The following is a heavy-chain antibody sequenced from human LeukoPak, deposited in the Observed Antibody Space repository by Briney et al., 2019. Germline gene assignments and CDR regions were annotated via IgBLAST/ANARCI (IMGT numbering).Heavy chain of an antibody. CDR2: IDWDDDK. CDR3: ARIRRDGYSLDY. Sequence: SGPALVKPTQTLTLTCTFSGFSLSTSGMRVGWIRQPPGKALEWLARIDWDDDKFYSTSLKTRLTISKDNSKNQVVLTMTKMDPVDTATYYCARIRRDGYSLDYWGQGTLVTVSS. D-gene: IGHD5-24*01. CDR1: GFSLSTSGMR. V-gene: IGHV2-70*04. J-gene: IGHJ4*02.